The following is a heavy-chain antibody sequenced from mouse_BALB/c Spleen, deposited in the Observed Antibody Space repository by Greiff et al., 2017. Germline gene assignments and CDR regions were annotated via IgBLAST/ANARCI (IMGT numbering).Heavy chain of an antibody. CDR2: IYPGDGAT. CDR1: GYAFSSYW. D-gene: IGHD1-1*01. Sequence: QVQLQQSGAELVRPGSSVKISCKASGYAFSSYWMNWVKQRPGQGLEWIGQIYPGDGATNYNGKFKGKATLTADKSSSTAYMQLSSLTSEDSAVYFCARDYSGSSYDWYFDVWGAGTTVTVSS. CDR3: ARDYSGSSYDWYFDV. J-gene: IGHJ1*01. V-gene: IGHV1-80*01.